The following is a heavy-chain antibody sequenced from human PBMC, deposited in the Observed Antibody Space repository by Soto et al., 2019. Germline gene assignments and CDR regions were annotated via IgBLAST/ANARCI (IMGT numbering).Heavy chain of an antibody. V-gene: IGHV1-3*01. Sequence: ASVKVSCKVSGYTLTELSMHWVRQAPGHRLEWMGWINAGNGNTKYSQKFQGRVTITRDTSASTTYMELSSLRSEDTAVYYCARAVAVPADFDYWGQGTLVTVSS. D-gene: IGHD6-19*01. CDR2: INAGNGNT. CDR1: GYTLTELS. CDR3: ARAVAVPADFDY. J-gene: IGHJ4*02.